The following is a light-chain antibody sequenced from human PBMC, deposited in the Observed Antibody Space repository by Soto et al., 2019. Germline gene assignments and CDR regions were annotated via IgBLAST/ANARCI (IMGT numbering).Light chain of an antibody. V-gene: IGLV2-23*02. CDR1: SSDVGSYSL. J-gene: IGLJ2*01. CDR3: CACAGSGTML. Sequence: QSVLTQPASVSGSPGQSITISCTGTSSDVGSYSLVSWYQQHPGKAPKLMLCEVSKRPSGVSNRFSGSKSGNTASLTISGLQAEDEADYYCCACAGSGTMLFGGGTKLTVL. CDR2: EVS.